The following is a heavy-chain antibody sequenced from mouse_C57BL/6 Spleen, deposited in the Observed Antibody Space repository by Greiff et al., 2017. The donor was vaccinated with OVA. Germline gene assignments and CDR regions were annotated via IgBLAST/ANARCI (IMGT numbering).Heavy chain of an antibody. CDR1: GYTFTDYE. CDR2: IDPETGGT. D-gene: IGHD1-1*01. CDR3: TNYYGSSYRYFDV. J-gene: IGHJ1*03. V-gene: IGHV1-15*01. Sequence: QVQLKESGAELVRPGASVTLSCKASGYTFTDYEMHWVKQTPVHGLEWIGAIDPETGGTAYTQKFKGKAILTADKSSSTAYMELRSLTSEDSAVYYCTNYYGSSYRYFDVWGTGTTVTVSS.